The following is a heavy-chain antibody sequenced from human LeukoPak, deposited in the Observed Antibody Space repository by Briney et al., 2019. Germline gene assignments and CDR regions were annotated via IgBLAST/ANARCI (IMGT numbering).Heavy chain of an antibody. CDR3: ASIRGTLGY. CDR1: GFTFSDHF. Sequence: GGSLRLSCAASGFTFSDHFMDWVRQAPGKGLEWVGRIKNKANSYITQYAASMEGRFTISRDDSKNSLYLQMSSLKTEDTAMYYCASIRGTLGYWGQGTVVTVSS. D-gene: IGHD1-26*01. J-gene: IGHJ4*02. V-gene: IGHV3-72*01. CDR2: IKNKANSYIT.